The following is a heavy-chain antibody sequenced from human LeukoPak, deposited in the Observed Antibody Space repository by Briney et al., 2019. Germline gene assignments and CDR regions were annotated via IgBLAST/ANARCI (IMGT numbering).Heavy chain of an antibody. J-gene: IGHJ5*02. CDR2: IYYSGST. Sequence: SETLSLTCAVYGGSFSGYYWGWIRQPPGKGLEWIGSIYYSGSTYYNPSLKSRVTISVDTSKNQFSLKLSSVTAADTAVYYCARNPIGSIAAPPSLFDPWGQGTLVTVSS. CDR3: ARNPIGSIAAPPSLFDP. CDR1: GGSFSGYY. D-gene: IGHD6-6*01. V-gene: IGHV4-39*01.